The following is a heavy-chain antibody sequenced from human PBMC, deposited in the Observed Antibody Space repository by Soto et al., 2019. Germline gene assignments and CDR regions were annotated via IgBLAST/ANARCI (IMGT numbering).Heavy chain of an antibody. D-gene: IGHD3-10*01. J-gene: IGHJ6*02. CDR3: TTDPALLWFGEIENYGMDV. Sequence: GGSLRLSCAASGFTFSNAWMNWVRQAPGKGLEWVGRIKSKTDGGTTDYAAPVKGRFTISRDDSKNTLYLQMNSLKTEDTAVYYCTTDPALLWFGEIENYGMDVWGQGTTVTVSS. CDR2: IKSKTDGGTT. CDR1: GFTFSNAW. V-gene: IGHV3-15*07.